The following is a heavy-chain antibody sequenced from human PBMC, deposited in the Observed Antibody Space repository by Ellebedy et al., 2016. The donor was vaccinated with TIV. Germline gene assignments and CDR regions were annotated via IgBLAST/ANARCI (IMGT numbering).Heavy chain of an antibody. CDR1: GYTFTGYY. J-gene: IGHJ5*02. CDR2: INPNSGGT. CDR3: ARGVGSPNWFDP. V-gene: IGHV1-2*02. Sequence: ASVKVSCKASGYTFTGYYMHWVRQAPGQGPEWMGWINPNSGGTNYAQKFQGRVTMTRDTSISTAYMELSRLRSDDTATYYCARGVGSPNWFDPWGQGTLVTVSS. D-gene: IGHD1-26*01.